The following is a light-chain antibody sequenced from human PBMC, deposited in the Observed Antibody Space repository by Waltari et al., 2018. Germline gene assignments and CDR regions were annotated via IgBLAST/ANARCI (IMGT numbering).Light chain of an antibody. Sequence: QSALTQPASVSGSPGQSITISCPGTSSDVGGYTYASWNKQHPAKAPKLMIYEVSNRPSGVSNRFSGSKSGNTASLTISGLQAEDEADYYCSSYTSSSTLVVFGGGTKLTVL. CDR3: SSYTSSSTLVV. CDR2: EVS. CDR1: SSDVGGYTY. V-gene: IGLV2-14*01. J-gene: IGLJ2*01.